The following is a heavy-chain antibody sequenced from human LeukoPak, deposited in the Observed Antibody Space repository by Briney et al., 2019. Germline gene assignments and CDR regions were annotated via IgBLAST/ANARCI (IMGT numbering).Heavy chain of an antibody. CDR2: IYTSGST. J-gene: IGHJ6*03. Sequence: NPSQTLSLTCTVSGGSISSGSYYWSWIRQPAGKGLEWIGRIYTSGSTNYNPSLKSRVTISVDTSKNQFSLKLSSVTAADTAVYYCARGPIVVVPAAKYYYYYMDVWGKGTTVTVSS. CDR1: GGSISSGSYY. D-gene: IGHD2-2*01. V-gene: IGHV4-61*02. CDR3: ARGPIVVVPAAKYYYYYMDV.